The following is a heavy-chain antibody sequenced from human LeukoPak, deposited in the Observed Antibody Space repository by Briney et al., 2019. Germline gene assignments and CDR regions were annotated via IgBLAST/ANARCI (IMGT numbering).Heavy chain of an antibody. CDR2: LYNGGGP. CDR1: GFTVSSNS. CDR3: ARRDTTGWYHHFDY. Sequence: PGGSLRLFCAASGFTVSSNSMTWVRHAPGEGLEWVSILYNGGGPNDPESVKRRFTISSDNSRNTLFLQMNSLRDEDTAVYYCARRDTTGWYHHFDYWGQGTLVTVSS. D-gene: IGHD6-19*01. J-gene: IGHJ4*02. V-gene: IGHV3-53*01.